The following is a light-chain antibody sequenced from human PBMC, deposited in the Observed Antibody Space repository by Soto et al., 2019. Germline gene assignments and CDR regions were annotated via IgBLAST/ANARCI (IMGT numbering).Light chain of an antibody. CDR3: SSYTSSITLYV. CDR2: EVS. V-gene: IGLV2-14*01. Sequence: QSVRTQPASVSGSPGESITISCTGTSSDVGGYNYVSWYQQHPGKAPKLMIYEVSNRPSGVSNRFSGSKSGNTASLTISGLQAEDEADYYCSSYTSSITLYVFGTGTKVTVL. J-gene: IGLJ1*01. CDR1: SSDVGGYNY.